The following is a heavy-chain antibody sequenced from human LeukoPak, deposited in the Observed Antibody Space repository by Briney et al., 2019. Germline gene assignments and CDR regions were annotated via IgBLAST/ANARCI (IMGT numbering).Heavy chain of an antibody. Sequence: APVKVSCKASGYTFSSYGISWVRQAPGQGLEWMGWISAYNGNTNYAQMVQGRVTMTTDTSTSTAYMEVRSLRSDDTAMYYCARDVGDIVTIPAAISVPWGQGTLVTVSS. D-gene: IGHD2-2*01. V-gene: IGHV1-18*01. CDR1: GYTFSSYG. J-gene: IGHJ5*02. CDR3: ARDVGDIVTIPAAISVP. CDR2: ISAYNGNT.